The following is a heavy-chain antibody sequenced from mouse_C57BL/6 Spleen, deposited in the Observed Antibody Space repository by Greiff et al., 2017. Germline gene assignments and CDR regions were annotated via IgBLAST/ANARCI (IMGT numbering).Heavy chain of an antibody. J-gene: IGHJ4*01. CDR2: INPSSGYT. D-gene: IGHD2-4*01. CDR3: ARYNDYDWAMDY. CDR1: GYTCNSYW. V-gene: IGHV1-7*01. Sequence: VHLVESGAELAKPGASVKLSCKASGYTCNSYWMHWVKQRPGQGLEWIGYINPSSGYTKYNQKFKDKATLTADKSSSTAYMQLSRRTYEDSAVFYCARYNDYDWAMDYWGQGTSVTVSS.